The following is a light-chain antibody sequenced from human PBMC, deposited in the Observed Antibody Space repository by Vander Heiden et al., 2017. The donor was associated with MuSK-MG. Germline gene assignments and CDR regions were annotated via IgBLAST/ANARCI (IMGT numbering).Light chain of an antibody. Sequence: EIVLTQSPGTLSLSPGERATLSCRASQSVSSNYLAWYQQKPGQAPRLLIYGASSRATGIPDRFSGSGSGTDFTLTISRLEPEDFAVYYCRQEGSPPRTFGQRTKVEIK. CDR2: GAS. CDR3: RQEGSPPRT. J-gene: IGKJ1*01. CDR1: QSVSSNY. V-gene: IGKV3-20*01.